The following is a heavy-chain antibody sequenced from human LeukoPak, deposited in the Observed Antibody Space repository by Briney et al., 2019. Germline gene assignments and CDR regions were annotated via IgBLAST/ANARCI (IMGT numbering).Heavy chain of an antibody. V-gene: IGHV4-39*01. D-gene: IGHD3-10*01. CDR3: AIRGDFDY. CDR2: IYYSGST. Sequence: SETLSLTCTVSGGSISNSSYYWGWIRQPPGKGLEWIGSIYYSGSTYYNPSLKSRVTISVDTSKNQFSLKLSSVTAADTAVYYCAIRGDFDYWGQGTLVTVSS. CDR1: GGSISNSSYY. J-gene: IGHJ4*02.